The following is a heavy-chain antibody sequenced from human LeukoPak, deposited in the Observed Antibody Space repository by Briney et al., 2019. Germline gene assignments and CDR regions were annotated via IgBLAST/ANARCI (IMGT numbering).Heavy chain of an antibody. CDR1: GGTFSSYA. CDR2: IIPIFGTA. D-gene: IGHD1-26*01. CDR3: ARRKSGSYWLDAFDI. Sequence: SVKVSCKASGGTFSSYAISRVRQAPGQGLEWMGGIIPIFGTANYAQKFQGRVTITADKSTSTAYMELSSLRSEDTAVYYCARRKSGSYWLDAFDIWGQGTMVTVSS. V-gene: IGHV1-69*06. J-gene: IGHJ3*02.